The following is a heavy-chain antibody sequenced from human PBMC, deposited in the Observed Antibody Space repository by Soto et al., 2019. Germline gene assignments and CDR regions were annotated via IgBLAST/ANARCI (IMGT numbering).Heavy chain of an antibody. V-gene: IGHV1-18*04. CDR2: ISGYNGNT. CDR1: GYTFTSYG. CDR3: ARCKRGVVGPAAYYSYVMDV. D-gene: IGHD2-15*01. J-gene: IGHJ6*02. Sequence: QVQVVQSGAEVKKPGASVKVSCKTSGYTFTSYGISWVRQAPGQGLEWLGWISGYNGNTNYAQKFQGRITLTTDTSTSTAYMELRSLRSDDTAVYYCARCKRGVVGPAAYYSYVMDVWGQGTTVTVSS.